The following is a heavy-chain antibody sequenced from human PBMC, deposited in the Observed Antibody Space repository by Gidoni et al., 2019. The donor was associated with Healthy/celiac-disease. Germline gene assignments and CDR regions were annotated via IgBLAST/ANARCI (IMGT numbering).Heavy chain of an antibody. CDR1: GFTFSNAW. D-gene: IGHD3-9*01. Sequence: EVQLVEPGGGLVKPGGSLRLSCAASGFTFSNAWMSWVRQAPGKGLEWVGRIKSKTDGGTTDYAAPVKGRFTISRDDSKNTLYLQMNSLKTEDTAVYYCTTLRYFDWLLPDYWGQGTLVTVSS. J-gene: IGHJ4*02. CDR3: TTLRYFDWLLPDY. V-gene: IGHV3-15*01. CDR2: IKSKTDGGTT.